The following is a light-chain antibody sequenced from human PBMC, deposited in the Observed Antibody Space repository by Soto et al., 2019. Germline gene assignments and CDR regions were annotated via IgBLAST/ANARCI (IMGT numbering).Light chain of an antibody. Sequence: QSALTQPHSVSGSPGQSVTISCTGTSDEAGDNDYVSWYQHHPGKAPKLIIYDVSNRPSGVPDRFSGSRSGNTASLTISGLQAEDEADYYCCSYAVSRNVFGTGTKLTVL. CDR1: SDEAGDNDY. CDR2: DVS. V-gene: IGLV2-11*01. J-gene: IGLJ1*01. CDR3: CSYAVSRNV.